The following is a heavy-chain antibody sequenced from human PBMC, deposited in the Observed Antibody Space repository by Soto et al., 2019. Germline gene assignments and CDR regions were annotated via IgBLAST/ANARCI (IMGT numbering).Heavy chain of an antibody. CDR1: GASISSKSSY. J-gene: IGHJ4*02. D-gene: IGHD3-22*01. V-gene: IGHV4-39*01. CDR3: ARGRRPLNGGRYDTSGYFDY. CDR2: FFSGNT. Sequence: PSETLCLTCPVSGASISSKSSYWGWIRQPPGKGLEWIGTFFSGNTYSNLSLKSRVSISVDTSRNQFSLNLRSVAAADTATYYCARGRRPLNGGRYDTSGYFDYWGQGTLVTVSS.